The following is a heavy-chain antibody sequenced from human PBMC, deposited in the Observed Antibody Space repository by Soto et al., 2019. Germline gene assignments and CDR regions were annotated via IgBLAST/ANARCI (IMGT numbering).Heavy chain of an antibody. D-gene: IGHD2-2*01. CDR2: ISGSGGST. V-gene: IGHV3-23*01. Sequence: PGGSLRLSCAASGFTFSSYAMSWVRQAPGKGLEWVSAISGSGGSTYYADSVKGRFTISRDNSKNTLYLQMNSLRAEDTAVYYCAKGLERMVVVPAVASFDPWGQGTLVTVSS. J-gene: IGHJ5*02. CDR1: GFTFSSYA. CDR3: AKGLERMVVVPAVASFDP.